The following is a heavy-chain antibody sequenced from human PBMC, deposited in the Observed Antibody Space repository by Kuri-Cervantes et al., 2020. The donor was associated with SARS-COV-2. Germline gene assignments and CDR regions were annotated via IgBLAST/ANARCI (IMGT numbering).Heavy chain of an antibody. V-gene: IGHV3-33*01. D-gene: IGHD6-6*01. CDR1: GFTFSSYG. Sequence: GESLKISCAASGFTFSSYGMHWVRQAPGKGLEWVAVIWYDGSNKYYADSVKGRFTISRDNSKNTLYPQMNSLRAEDTAVYYCAREDSSSSLYYYYYYGMDVWGQGTTVTVSS. CDR2: IWYDGSNK. CDR3: AREDSSSSLYYYYYYGMDV. J-gene: IGHJ6*02.